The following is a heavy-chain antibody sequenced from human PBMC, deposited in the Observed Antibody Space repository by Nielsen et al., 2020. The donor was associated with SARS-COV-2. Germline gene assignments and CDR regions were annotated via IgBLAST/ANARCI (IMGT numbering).Heavy chain of an antibody. CDR2: SYSGNGNT. Sequence: WVRQAPGQGFEWMVGSYSGNGNTGYAQKFQGRVTMTRDTSISTAYMELSRLRSDDTAVYYCAVPYCSSTSCYESGEFGYWGQGTLVTVSS. J-gene: IGHJ4*02. CDR3: AVPYCSSTSCYESGEFGY. D-gene: IGHD2-2*01. V-gene: IGHV1-2*02.